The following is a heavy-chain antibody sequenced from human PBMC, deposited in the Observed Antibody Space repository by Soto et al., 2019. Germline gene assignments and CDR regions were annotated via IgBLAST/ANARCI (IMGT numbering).Heavy chain of an antibody. CDR3: AKDTSRSSSWYLGYDY. V-gene: IGHV3-23*01. Sequence: GGSHRLSCTASGFTCISYAMSWVRQATGKGLEWVSAISGSGGSTYYADSVKGRFTISRDNSKNTLYLQMNSLRAEDTAVYYCAKDTSRSSSWYLGYDYWGQGTLVTVSS. CDR2: ISGSGGST. D-gene: IGHD6-13*01. CDR1: GFTCISYA. J-gene: IGHJ4*02.